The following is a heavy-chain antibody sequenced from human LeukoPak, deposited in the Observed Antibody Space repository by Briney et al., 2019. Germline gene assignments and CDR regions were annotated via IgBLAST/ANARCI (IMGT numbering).Heavy chain of an antibody. J-gene: IGHJ3*02. CDR1: GGSISSSNW. Sequence: SGTLSLTCAVSGGSISSSNWWSWVRQPPGKGLEWIGEIYHSGSTNYNPSLKSRVTISVDKSKNQFSLKLSSVTAADTAVYYCARGPYYDSSGYPKDTFDIWGQGTMVTVSS. V-gene: IGHV4-4*02. CDR3: ARGPYYDSSGYPKDTFDI. CDR2: IYHSGST. D-gene: IGHD3-22*01.